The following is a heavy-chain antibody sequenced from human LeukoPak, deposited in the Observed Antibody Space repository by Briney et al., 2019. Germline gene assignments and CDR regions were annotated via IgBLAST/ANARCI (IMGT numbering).Heavy chain of an antibody. Sequence: ASVKVSCKASGYTFTGYYMHWVRQAPGQGLEWMGWINPNSGGTNYAQKFQGRVTMTRDTSISTAYMELSRLRSDDTAVYYCARDSDSSGWKNYYYYYYMDVWGKGTTVTVSS. CDR2: INPNSGGT. J-gene: IGHJ6*03. CDR1: GYTFTGYY. D-gene: IGHD6-19*01. V-gene: IGHV1-2*02. CDR3: ARDSDSSGWKNYYYYYYMDV.